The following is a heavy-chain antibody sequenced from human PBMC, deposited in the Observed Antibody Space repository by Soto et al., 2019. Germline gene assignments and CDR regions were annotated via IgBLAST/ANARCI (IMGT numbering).Heavy chain of an antibody. D-gene: IGHD3-10*01. Sequence: QVQLVQSGTEVKKPRASVKVSCKASGYTFTSYDINWVRQATGQGLEWMGWMNPNSGNTGYAQKFQGRVTMTRNTSISTAYMELSSLRSEDTAVYYCARKRYYGSGSYSDNWFDPWGQGTLVTVSS. CDR1: GYTFTSYD. CDR3: ARKRYYGSGSYSDNWFDP. J-gene: IGHJ5*02. V-gene: IGHV1-8*01. CDR2: MNPNSGNT.